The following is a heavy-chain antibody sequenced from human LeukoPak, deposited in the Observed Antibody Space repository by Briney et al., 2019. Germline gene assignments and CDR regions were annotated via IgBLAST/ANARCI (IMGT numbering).Heavy chain of an antibody. CDR1: GYTFTSYG. Sequence: ASVKVSCKASGYTFTSYGISWVRQAPGQGLEWMGWINPNSGDTHYAQKFQGGVTMTRDTSITTAYMELSGLRSDDTAVYYCARESYCTSPSCSHDYWGQGTLVTVSS. CDR3: ARESYCTSPSCSHDY. J-gene: IGHJ4*02. CDR2: INPNSGDT. D-gene: IGHD2-2*01. V-gene: IGHV1-2*02.